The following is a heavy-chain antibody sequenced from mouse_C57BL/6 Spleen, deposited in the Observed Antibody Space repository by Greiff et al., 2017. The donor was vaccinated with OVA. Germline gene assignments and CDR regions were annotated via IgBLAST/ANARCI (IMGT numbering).Heavy chain of an antibody. D-gene: IGHD2-4*01. CDR3: ARYENYEYEYFDV. V-gene: IGHV7-3*01. CDR1: GFTFTDYY. Sequence: DVMLVESGGGLVQPGGSLSLSCAASGFTFTDYYMSWVRQPPGKALEWLGFIRNKATGYTTEYRASVKGRLTISRDNSQSILYLHMNALRAEDSATYYCARYENYEYEYFDVWGTGTTVTVSS. CDR2: IRNKATGYTT. J-gene: IGHJ1*03.